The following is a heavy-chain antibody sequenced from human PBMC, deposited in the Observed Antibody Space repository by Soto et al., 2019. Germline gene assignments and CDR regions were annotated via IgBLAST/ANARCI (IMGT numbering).Heavy chain of an antibody. Sequence: ASVKVSCKVSGYTLTELSMHWVRQAPGKGLEWMGGFDPEDGETIYAQEFQGRVTMTEDTSTDTAYMELSSLRSEDTAVYYCATAYYDDPRWFDPWGQGTLVTVSS. CDR3: ATAYYDDPRWFDP. V-gene: IGHV1-24*01. CDR1: GYTLTELS. J-gene: IGHJ5*02. CDR2: FDPEDGET. D-gene: IGHD3-22*01.